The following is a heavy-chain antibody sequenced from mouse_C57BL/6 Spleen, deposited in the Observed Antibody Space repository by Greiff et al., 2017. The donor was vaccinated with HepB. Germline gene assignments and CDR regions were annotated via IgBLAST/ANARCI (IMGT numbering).Heavy chain of an antibody. J-gene: IGHJ4*01. CDR3: ARDCGNCAMDD. D-gene: IGHD1-1*01. CDR1: GYTFSSYW. CDR2: IYPGDGDT. V-gene: IGHV1-80*01. Sequence: VQLQQSGAELVKPGASVKISCKASGYTFSSYWMNWVKQRPGKGLEWIGQIYPGDGDTNYNGKFKGKATLTADKSSSTAYMQLSSLTSEDSAVYFCARDCGNCAMDDWGKGTSVTVSS.